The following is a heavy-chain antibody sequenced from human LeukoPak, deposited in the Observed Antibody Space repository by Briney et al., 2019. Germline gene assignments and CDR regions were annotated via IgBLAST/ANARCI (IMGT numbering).Heavy chain of an antibody. D-gene: IGHD3-16*01. CDR1: GGSFSGYY. CDR3: ASFPDVWGSLGAFDI. Sequence: SEALSLTCAVYGGSFSGYYWSWLRHPPAKGLEWIGEINHSGSTNYNPSLKSRVTISVDTSKNQFSLKLSSVTAADTAVYYCASFPDVWGSLGAFDIWGQGTMVTVSS. V-gene: IGHV4-34*01. CDR2: INHSGST. J-gene: IGHJ3*02.